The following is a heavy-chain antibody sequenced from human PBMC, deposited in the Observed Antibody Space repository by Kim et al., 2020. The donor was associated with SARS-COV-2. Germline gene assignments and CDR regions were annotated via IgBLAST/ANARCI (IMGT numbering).Heavy chain of an antibody. CDR1: GGSINSGSYY. D-gene: IGHD3-16*01. CDR2: IFYNGSP. J-gene: IGHJ4*02. Sequence: SETLSLTCTVSGGSINSGSYYWGWIRQPPGKGLEWIGSIFYNGSPYYSPSLKSRVTISVDTSKNHFSLELSSVTAADTAVYYCARHKLITFGGLSYLDYWGQGTLVTVSS. CDR3: ARHKLITFGGLSYLDY. V-gene: IGHV4-39*01.